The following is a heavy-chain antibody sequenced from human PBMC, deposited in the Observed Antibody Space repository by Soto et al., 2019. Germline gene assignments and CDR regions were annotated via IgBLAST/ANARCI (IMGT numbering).Heavy chain of an antibody. V-gene: IGHV3-23*01. D-gene: IGHD2-21*02. CDR3: ASLGVGDWANYYYYYGMDV. CDR1: GFTFSVYA. J-gene: IGHJ6*02. Sequence: GGSLRLSCAATGFTFSVYAMTWVRQAPGKGLEWVSAVTANGGSTYSADSVKGRFTISRDNSKNTLFLQMNSLRAEDTAVYYCASLGVGDWANYYYYYGMDVWGQGTTVTV. CDR2: VTANGGST.